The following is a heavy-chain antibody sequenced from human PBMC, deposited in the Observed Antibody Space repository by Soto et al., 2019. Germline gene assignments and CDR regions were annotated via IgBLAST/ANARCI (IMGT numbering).Heavy chain of an antibody. V-gene: IGHV1-69*13. Sequence: ASVKVSCKAPGGTFSSYAISWVRQAPGQGLEWMGGIIPIFGTANYAQKFQGRVTITADESTSTAYMELSSLRSEDTAVYYCARGGPQRGAARPSWFDPWGQGTLVTVSS. J-gene: IGHJ5*02. CDR2: IIPIFGTA. D-gene: IGHD6-6*01. CDR3: ARGGPQRGAARPSWFDP. CDR1: GGTFSSYA.